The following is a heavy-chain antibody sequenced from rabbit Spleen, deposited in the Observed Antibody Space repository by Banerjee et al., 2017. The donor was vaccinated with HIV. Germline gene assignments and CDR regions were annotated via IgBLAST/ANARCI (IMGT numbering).Heavy chain of an antibody. V-gene: IGHV1S45*01. Sequence: QEQLEESGGGLVKPGASLTLTCTASGFSFGDRDVMCWVRQAPGKGLEWIACINVATGKPVYATWAKGRFTISRTSSTTVTLRMTSLTAADTATYFCASDLVGVIGWNFYLWGPGTLVTVS. D-gene: IGHD1-1*01. CDR2: INVATGKP. CDR3: ASDLVGVIGWNFYL. J-gene: IGHJ4*01. CDR1: GFSFGDRDV.